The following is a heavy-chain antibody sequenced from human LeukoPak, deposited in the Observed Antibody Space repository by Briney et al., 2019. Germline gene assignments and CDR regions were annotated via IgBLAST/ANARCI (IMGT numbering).Heavy chain of an antibody. V-gene: IGHV3-7*01. D-gene: IGHD2-2*01. CDR2: IKQDESEK. CDR1: GFTFSSYW. CDR3: ARVLDSSTSRYQSLKY. J-gene: IGHJ1*01. Sequence: GGSLRLSCAASGFTFSSYWMNWVRRAPGKGLEWVANIKQDESEKYYVDSVKGRFTISRDNAKNSLYLQMNNLRAEDTAVYYCARVLDSSTSRYQSLKYWGQGTLVSVSS.